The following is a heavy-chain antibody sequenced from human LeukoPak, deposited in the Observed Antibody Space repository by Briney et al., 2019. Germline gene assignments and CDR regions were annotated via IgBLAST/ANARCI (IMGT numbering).Heavy chain of an antibody. CDR3: AKYDSGYSLDY. CDR1: GFTFSGYW. V-gene: IGHV3-7*03. CDR2: IQRGGSDK. Sequence: GGSLRLSCVASGFTFSGYWMSWVRQAPGKGLEWVAKIQRGGSDKEYVDSVKGRFGISRDNAKNSLFLQMNSLRAEDTAIYFCAKYDSGYSLDYWGQGTLVTVSS. D-gene: IGHD4-23*01. J-gene: IGHJ4*02.